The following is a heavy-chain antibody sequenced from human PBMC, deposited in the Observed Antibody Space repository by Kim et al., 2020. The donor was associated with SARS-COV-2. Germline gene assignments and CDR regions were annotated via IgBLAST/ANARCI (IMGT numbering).Heavy chain of an antibody. CDR2: ISYDGSNK. V-gene: IGHV3-30*18. J-gene: IGHJ6*02. CDR1: GFTFSSYG. D-gene: IGHD2-15*01. CDR3: AKDFTPHPASYYYGMDV. Sequence: GGSLRLSCAASGFTFSSYGMHWVRQAPGKGLEWVAVISYDGSNKYYADSVKGRFTISRDNSKNTLYLQMNSLRAEDTAVYYCAKDFTPHPASYYYGMDVWGQGTTVTVSS.